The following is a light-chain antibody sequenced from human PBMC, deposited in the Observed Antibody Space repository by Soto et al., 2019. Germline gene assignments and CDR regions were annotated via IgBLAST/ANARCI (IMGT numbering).Light chain of an antibody. CDR3: QQYNGWLWT. V-gene: IGKV3D-15*01. CDR1: QSVSSN. J-gene: IGKJ1*01. CDR2: GAS. Sequence: EIVMTQSPGTLSVSPGERVTFSCRASQSVSSNLAWYQQKPGQTPRLLIYGASTRATGIPARFSGRGSGTEFTLTITSLQSEDFAVYFCQQYNGWLWTFGQGTKVDIK.